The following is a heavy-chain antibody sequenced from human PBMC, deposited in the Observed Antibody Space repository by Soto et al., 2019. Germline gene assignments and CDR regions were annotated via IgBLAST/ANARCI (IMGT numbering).Heavy chain of an antibody. CDR1: GFTFSSHW. Sequence: EVQLVESGGGLVQPGGSLRLSCAASGFTFSSHWMHWVRQAPGKGLVWVSRINNAGSTTDYADSVKGRFTISRDNAKNTLYLQMNSLRAADTAVYYCARGLLYLYGMDVWGQGTTVTVSS. D-gene: IGHD2-8*01. V-gene: IGHV3-74*01. CDR2: INNAGSTT. J-gene: IGHJ6*02. CDR3: ARGLLYLYGMDV.